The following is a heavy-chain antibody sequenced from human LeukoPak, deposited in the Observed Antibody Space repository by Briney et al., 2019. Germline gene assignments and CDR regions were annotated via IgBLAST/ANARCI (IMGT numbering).Heavy chain of an antibody. Sequence: GESLKISCKGSGDSFTTDWIGWVRQMAGKGREWRGIIYPDDSDTRYSPSFQGQVTISADKSSSTAYLQCSSLKAPDTAMYYCARHPEMAPIFSYQYWGQGPLVPVSS. J-gene: IGHJ4*02. CDR3: ARHPEMAPIFSYQY. D-gene: IGHD5-24*01. V-gene: IGHV5-51*01. CDR2: IYPDDSDT. CDR1: GDSFTTDW.